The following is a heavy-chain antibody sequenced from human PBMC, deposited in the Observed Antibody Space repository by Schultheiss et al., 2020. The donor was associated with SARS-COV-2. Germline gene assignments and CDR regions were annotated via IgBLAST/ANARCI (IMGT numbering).Heavy chain of an antibody. Sequence: GGSLRLSCAASGFTFSSYWMSWVRQAPGKGLEWVANIKQDGSEKYFVDSVEGRFTISRDNAKNSLYLQMNSLRAEDTAVYYCARGPSYYGDPRRGAFDIWGQGTMVTVSS. D-gene: IGHD4-17*01. V-gene: IGHV3-7*03. CDR1: GFTFSSYW. CDR2: IKQDGSEK. CDR3: ARGPSYYGDPRRGAFDI. J-gene: IGHJ3*02.